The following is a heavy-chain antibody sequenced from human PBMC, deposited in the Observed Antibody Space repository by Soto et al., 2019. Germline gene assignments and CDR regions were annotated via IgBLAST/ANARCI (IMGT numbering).Heavy chain of an antibody. D-gene: IGHD2-2*01. J-gene: IGHJ5*02. CDR2: IYHSGST. Sequence: PSETLSLTCAVSGGSISSGGYSWSWIRQPPGKGLEWIGYIYHSGSTYYNPSLKSRVTISVDRSKNQFSLKLSSVTAADTAVYYCARYCSSTSCSGSNWFDPWGQGTLVTVSS. CDR3: ARYCSSTSCSGSNWFDP. V-gene: IGHV4-30-2*01. CDR1: GGSISSGGYS.